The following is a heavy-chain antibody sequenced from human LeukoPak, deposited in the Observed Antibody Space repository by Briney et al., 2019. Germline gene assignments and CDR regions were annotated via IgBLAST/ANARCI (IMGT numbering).Heavy chain of an antibody. CDR2: ISYDESNE. V-gene: IGHV3-30*18. Sequence: GGSLRLSCAASEFTFSSYDMHRVRQAPGKGLESVAAISYDESNEYYAGSVKGRFTISRDNSKNTLYLQMNSLRAEDTAVYYCAKEKSRADKDFVYWGQGALVAVSS. CDR1: EFTFSSYD. J-gene: IGHJ4*02. D-gene: IGHD6-25*01. CDR3: AKEKSRADKDFVY.